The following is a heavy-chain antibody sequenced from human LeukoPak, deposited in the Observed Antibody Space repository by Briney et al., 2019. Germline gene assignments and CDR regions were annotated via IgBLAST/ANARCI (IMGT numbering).Heavy chain of an antibody. V-gene: IGHV4-61*01. CDR3: ARLSFVDTAMVGNYYYYGMDV. CDR2: IYYSGST. Sequence: PSETLSLTCTVSGGSVSSGSYYWSWIRQPPGKGLEWIGYIYYSGSTNYNPPLKSRVTILVDTSKNQFSLKLSSVTAADTAVYYCARLSFVDTAMVGNYYYYGMDVWGQGTTVTVSS. D-gene: IGHD5-18*01. J-gene: IGHJ6*02. CDR1: GGSVSSGSYY.